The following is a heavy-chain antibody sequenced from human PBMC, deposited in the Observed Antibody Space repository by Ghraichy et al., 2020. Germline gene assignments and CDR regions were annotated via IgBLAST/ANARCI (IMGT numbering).Heavy chain of an antibody. CDR3: ARANIVATIKPYYFDY. D-gene: IGHD5-12*01. V-gene: IGHV4-31*03. CDR1: GGSISSGGYY. CDR2: IYYSGST. J-gene: IGHJ4*02. Sequence: SETLSLTCTVSGGSISSGGYYWSWIRQHPGKGLEWIGYIYYSGSTYYNPSLKSRVTISVDTSKNQFSLKLSSVTAADTAVYYCARANIVATIKPYYFDYWGQGTLVTVSS.